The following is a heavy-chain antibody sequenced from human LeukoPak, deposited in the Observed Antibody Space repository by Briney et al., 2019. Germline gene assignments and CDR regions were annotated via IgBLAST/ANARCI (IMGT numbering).Heavy chain of an antibody. CDR1: GFTFSNYA. V-gene: IGHV3-23*01. CDR2: ISNSGGTT. Sequence: GGSLRLSCAASGFTFSNYALNWVRQAPGKGLEWVSGISNSGGTTYYADSVKGRFTISRDNSRNTLYLQMNSLRAEDTAVYYCAKSGCSSTSCYSILSGWLDPWGQGTLVTVSS. J-gene: IGHJ5*02. D-gene: IGHD2-2*02. CDR3: AKSGCSSTSCYSILSGWLDP.